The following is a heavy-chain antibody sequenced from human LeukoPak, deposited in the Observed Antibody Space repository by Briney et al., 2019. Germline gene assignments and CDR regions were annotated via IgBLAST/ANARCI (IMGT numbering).Heavy chain of an antibody. CDR1: GFTFSSYA. Sequence: PGGSLRLSCAASGFTFSSYAMSWVRQAPGKGLEWVSAISGSGGSTYYADSVKGRFTISRDNSKNTLYLQMNSLRAEDTAVYYCARAVGTVVPAAISHYYYMDVWGKGTTVTVSS. CDR3: ARAVGTVVPAAISHYYYMDV. CDR2: ISGSGGST. V-gene: IGHV3-23*01. D-gene: IGHD2-2*01. J-gene: IGHJ6*03.